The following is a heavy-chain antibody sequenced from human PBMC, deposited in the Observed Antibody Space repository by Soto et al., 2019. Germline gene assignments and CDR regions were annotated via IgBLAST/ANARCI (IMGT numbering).Heavy chain of an antibody. CDR3: ARGWMVNARRAGNWFDP. CDR1: GGSISSGGYY. CDR2: IYYSGST. V-gene: IGHV4-31*03. Sequence: QVQLQESGPGLVKPSQTLSLTCTVSGGSISSGGYYWSWIRQHPGKGLEWIGYIYYSGSTYYNPSIESRVTISVDTAKNQFSLKLSSVTAADTAVYYCARGWMVNARRAGNWFDPWGQGTLVTVSS. D-gene: IGHD5-18*01. J-gene: IGHJ5*02.